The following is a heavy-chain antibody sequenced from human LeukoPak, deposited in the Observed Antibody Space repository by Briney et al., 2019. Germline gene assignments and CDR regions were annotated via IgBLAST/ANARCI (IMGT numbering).Heavy chain of an antibody. CDR2: INPTGSAT. D-gene: IGHD3-10*02. J-gene: IGHJ6*04. V-gene: IGHV1-46*01. Sequence: ASVKVSCKASGYTFIKHWMHWVRQAPGQGLEWVGLINPTGSATLYAQKFQGRVTLTRDMSTNTDYMELRSLKSEDTAVYYCAELGITMIGGVWGKGTTVTISS. CDR3: AELGITMIGGV. CDR1: GYTFIKHW.